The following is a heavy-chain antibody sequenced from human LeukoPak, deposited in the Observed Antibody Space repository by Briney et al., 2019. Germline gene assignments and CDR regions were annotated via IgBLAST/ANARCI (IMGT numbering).Heavy chain of an antibody. CDR2: IYYGGSP. Sequence: PSETLSLTCTFSGGSISSSSYYWGWIRQPPGKGLEWIGSIYYGGSPYHNPSLKSRVTMSVDTSKNQFSLKLSSVTAADTAVYYCVKNLDYWGQGTLVTVSS. CDR3: VKNLDY. V-gene: IGHV4-39*07. J-gene: IGHJ4*02. CDR1: GGSISSSSYY.